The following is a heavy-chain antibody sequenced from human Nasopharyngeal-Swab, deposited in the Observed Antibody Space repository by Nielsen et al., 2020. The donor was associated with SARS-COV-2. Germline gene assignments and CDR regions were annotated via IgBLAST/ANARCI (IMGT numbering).Heavy chain of an antibody. CDR3: ARRAYCSGGSCYSPYYYYMDV. J-gene: IGHJ6*03. Sequence: GESLKISCKGSGYSFTSYWISWVRQMPGKGLEWMGRIDPSDSYTNYSPSFQGHVTISADKSISTAYLQWSSLKASDTAMYYCARRAYCSGGSCYSPYYYYMDVWGKGPRSPSP. V-gene: IGHV5-10-1*01. CDR1: GYSFTSYW. CDR2: IDPSDSYT. D-gene: IGHD2-15*01.